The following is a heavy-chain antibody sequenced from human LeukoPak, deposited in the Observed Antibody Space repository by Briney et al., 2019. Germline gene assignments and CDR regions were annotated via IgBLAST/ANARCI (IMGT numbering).Heavy chain of an antibody. CDR1: GYSFTSYW. V-gene: IGHV5-51*01. CDR3: ARRNDGPYHTYYDFGGMDV. CDR2: IYPGDSDT. J-gene: IGHJ6*02. Sequence: HGESLKISCKGSGYSFTSYWIGWVRQMPGKGLEWMGIIYPGDSDTRYSPSFQGQVTISADKSISTAYLQWSSLKASDTAMYYCARRNDGPYHTYYDFGGMDVWGQGTTVTVSS. D-gene: IGHD3-3*01.